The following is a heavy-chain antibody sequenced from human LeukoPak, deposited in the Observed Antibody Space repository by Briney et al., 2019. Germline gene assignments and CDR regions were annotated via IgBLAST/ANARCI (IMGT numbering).Heavy chain of an antibody. D-gene: IGHD4-17*01. CDR3: ARVTLDYGDYELGY. V-gene: IGHV3-21*01. Sequence: GGSLRLSCAASGFTFSYYSMNWVRQAPGKGLEWVSYISSSSSYIYYADSVKGRFTISRDNAKNALYLQMDSLRAEDTAVYYCARVTLDYGDYELGYWGQGTLVTVSS. CDR2: ISSSSSYI. CDR1: GFTFSYYS. J-gene: IGHJ4*02.